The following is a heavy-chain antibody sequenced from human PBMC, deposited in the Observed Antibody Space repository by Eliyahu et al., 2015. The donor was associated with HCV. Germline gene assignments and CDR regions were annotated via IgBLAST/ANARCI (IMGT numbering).Heavy chain of an antibody. D-gene: IGHD4-17*01. Sequence: QVQLQESGPGLVKPSQTLSLTCTVSXGSISSGSYYWSWIRQPAGKGLEWIGRIYTSGSTNYNPSLKSRVTISVDTSKNQFSLKLSSVTAADTAVYYCAREINGDYVDYWGQGTLVTVSS. CDR1: XGSISSGSYY. J-gene: IGHJ4*02. V-gene: IGHV4-61*02. CDR3: AREINGDYVDY. CDR2: IYTSGST.